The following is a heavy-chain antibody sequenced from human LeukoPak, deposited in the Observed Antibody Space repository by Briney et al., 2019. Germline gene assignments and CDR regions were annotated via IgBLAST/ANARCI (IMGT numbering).Heavy chain of an antibody. Sequence: GRSLRLSCTASGFTFGDYAMSWVRQAPGKGLEWVGFIRSKAYGGTTEYAASVKGRFTISRDDSKSIAYLQMNSLKTEDTAVYYCTRKDPTPGGWGQGTLVTVSS. CDR2: IRSKAYGGTT. J-gene: IGHJ4*02. CDR3: TRKDPTPGG. D-gene: IGHD3-10*01. V-gene: IGHV3-49*04. CDR1: GFTFGDYA.